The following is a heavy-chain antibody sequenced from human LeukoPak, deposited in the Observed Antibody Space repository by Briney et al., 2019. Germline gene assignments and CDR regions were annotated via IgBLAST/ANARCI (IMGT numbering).Heavy chain of an antibody. CDR2: ISYDGSNK. CDR1: GFSFSNFG. J-gene: IGHJ4*02. D-gene: IGHD3-22*01. CDR3: ATQDGYDNSGHYGY. V-gene: IGHV3-30*03. Sequence: GGSLRLSCAASGFSFSNFGMHWVRHAPGKGLGWVAVISYDGSNKYFADSVKGRFTISRDNSKNTLYLQMNSLRAEDTAVYYCATQDGYDNSGHYGYWGQGTLVTVSS.